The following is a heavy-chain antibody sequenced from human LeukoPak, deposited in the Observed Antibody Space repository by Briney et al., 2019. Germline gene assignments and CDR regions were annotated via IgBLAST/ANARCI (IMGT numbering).Heavy chain of an antibody. CDR1: GYTFTSYG. CDR3: ARGPGLGYCSGGSCYWFDP. Sequence: ASVNVSCKASGYTFTSYGISWVRQAPGQGLEWMGIINPSGGSTSYAQKFQGRVTMTRVTSTSTVYMELSSLRSEDTAVYYCARGPGLGYCSGGSCYWFDPWGQGTLVTVSS. J-gene: IGHJ5*02. V-gene: IGHV1-46*01. D-gene: IGHD2-15*01. CDR2: INPSGGST.